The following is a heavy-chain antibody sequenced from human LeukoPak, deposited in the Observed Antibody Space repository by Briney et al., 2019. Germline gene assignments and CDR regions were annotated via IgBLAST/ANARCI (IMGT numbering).Heavy chain of an antibody. J-gene: IGHJ4*02. V-gene: IGHV4-4*07. D-gene: IGHD3-22*01. Sequence: SETLSLTCTVSGGSISSYYWSWIRQPAGKGLEWIGHIYTSGNTNYNPSLKSRVTMSVDTSKNQFSLKLRSVTAADTAVYYCARDGYYFDSSGYYFWGQGTLVTDSS. CDR1: GGSISSYY. CDR3: ARDGYYFDSSGYYF. CDR2: IYTSGNT.